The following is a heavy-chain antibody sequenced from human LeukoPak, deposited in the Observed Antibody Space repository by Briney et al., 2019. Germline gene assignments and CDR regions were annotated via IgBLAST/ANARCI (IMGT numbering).Heavy chain of an antibody. CDR1: GFTFSSYA. J-gene: IGHJ4*02. CDR3: GKDPPFPNQY. CDR2: ICGSGGST. V-gene: IGHV3-23*01. D-gene: IGHD1-14*01. Sequence: PGGSLRLSCAASGFTFSSYAMSWLRRAPGKGLEWVSAICGSGGSTYYTDSVKGRFTISRDNSKNTLYVEMKSLSAEDTAVYYWGKDPPFPNQYWGQGTLVTVSS.